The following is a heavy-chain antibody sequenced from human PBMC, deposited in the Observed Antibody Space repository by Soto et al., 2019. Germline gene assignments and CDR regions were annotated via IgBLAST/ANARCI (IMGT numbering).Heavy chain of an antibody. CDR2: IIPILGIA. CDR3: AREGEEGTMFRGDLHGMDV. J-gene: IGHJ6*02. Sequence: QVQLVQSGAEVKKPGTSVKVSCKASGGTFSSYTISWVRQAPGQGLEWMGRIIPILGIANYAQKFQGRVTITADKSTTTAYMELSSVRSEDTAMYYCAREGEEGTMFRGDLHGMDVWGQGTTVTVSS. D-gene: IGHD3-10*01. V-gene: IGHV1-69*08. CDR1: GGTFSSYT.